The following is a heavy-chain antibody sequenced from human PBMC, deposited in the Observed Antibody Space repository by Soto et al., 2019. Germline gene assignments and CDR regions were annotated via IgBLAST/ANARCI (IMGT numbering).Heavy chain of an antibody. CDR2: IYYSGST. CDR1: GGSISSYY. J-gene: IGHJ6*03. Sequence: PSETLSLTCTVSGGSISSYYWSWIRQPPGKGLEWIGYIYYSGSTNYNPSLKSRVTISVDTSKNQFSLKLSSVTAADTAVYYCARERYYDFWSGYSEGYYYYYMDVWGKGTTVTVSS. D-gene: IGHD3-3*01. CDR3: ARERYYDFWSGYSEGYYYYYMDV. V-gene: IGHV4-59*01.